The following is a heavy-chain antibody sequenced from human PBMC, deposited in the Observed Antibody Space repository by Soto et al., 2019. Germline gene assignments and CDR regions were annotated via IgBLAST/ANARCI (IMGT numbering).Heavy chain of an antibody. CDR1: GYTFTGYY. V-gene: IGHV1-2*02. CDR2: INPNSGGT. J-gene: IGHJ4*02. Sequence: ASVKVSCKASGYTFTGYYMHWVRQAPGQGLEWMGWINPNSGGTNYAQKFQGRVTMTRDTSIGTAYMELSRLRSDDTAVYYCARGHLKLRWFDYWGQGTLVTVSS. CDR3: ARGHLKLRWFDY. D-gene: IGHD4-17*01.